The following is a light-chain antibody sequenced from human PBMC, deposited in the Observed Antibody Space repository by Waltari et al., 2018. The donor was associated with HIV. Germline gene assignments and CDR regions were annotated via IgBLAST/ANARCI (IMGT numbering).Light chain of an antibody. CDR3: SSYAGTYSSVV. J-gene: IGLJ2*01. CDR1: SRDIGTYNY. V-gene: IGLV2-11*01. Sequence: QSALTQPRSMSGSPGQSVTISCTGTSRDIGTYNYVSWYQQLPDKAPQLMIYDVAKPPSGVPAGSSGSKSANRASRTISELRPEDEADYYCSSYAGTYSSVVFGGGTKLTVL. CDR2: DVA.